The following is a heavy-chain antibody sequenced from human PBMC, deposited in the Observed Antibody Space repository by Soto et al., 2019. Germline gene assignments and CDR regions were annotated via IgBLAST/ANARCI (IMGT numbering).Heavy chain of an antibody. CDR1: GYTFTSYA. V-gene: IGHV1-3*01. CDR3: ARRLAATPAWFEP. J-gene: IGHJ5*01. CDR2: INAGNGNT. Sequence: ASVKVSCKASGYTFTSYAMHWVRQAPGQRLEWMGWINAGNGNTKYSQKFQGRVTITRDTSASTAYMELSSLRSEDTAVYYCARRLAATPAWFEPWGQGTLVTVSS. D-gene: IGHD2-15*01.